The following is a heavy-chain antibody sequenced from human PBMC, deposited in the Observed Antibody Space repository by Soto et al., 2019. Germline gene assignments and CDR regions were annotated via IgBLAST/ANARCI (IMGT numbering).Heavy chain of an antibody. J-gene: IGHJ3*01. D-gene: IGHD4-4*01. Sequence: VGSLRRSCASSVFTFTNNWMQCVRQAPGKGLVWVSRINSDGSSTSHADSVKGRFTISRDNAKNTLYLQMSSLRAEDTAVYYCARTQYLQDDFFDCLCRGTVV. V-gene: IGHV3-74*01. CDR2: INSDGSST. CDR3: ARTQYLQDDFFDC. CDR1: VFTFTNNW.